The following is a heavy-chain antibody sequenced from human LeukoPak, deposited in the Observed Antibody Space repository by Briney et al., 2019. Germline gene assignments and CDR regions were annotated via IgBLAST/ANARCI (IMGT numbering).Heavy chain of an antibody. CDR3: ATRGFRFRLGEGPKFDP. V-gene: IGHV3-30-3*01. CDR2: ISYDGSNK. J-gene: IGHJ5*02. CDR1: GFTFSSYA. D-gene: IGHD3-16*01. Sequence: GGSLRLSCAASGFTFSSYAMHWVRQAPGKGLEWVAVISYDGSNKYYADSVKGRFTISRDNSKNTLYLQMNSLRVEDTAVYYCATRGFRFRLGEGPKFDPWGQGTLVTVSS.